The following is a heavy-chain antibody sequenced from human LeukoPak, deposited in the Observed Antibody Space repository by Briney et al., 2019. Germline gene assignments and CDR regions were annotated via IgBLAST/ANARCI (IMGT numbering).Heavy chain of an antibody. D-gene: IGHD2-2*01. V-gene: IGHV3-21*01. CDR3: ARDPKDIVVVPAAIGQRGEDY. CDR1: GFTVSSNY. CDR2: ISSSSSYI. J-gene: IGHJ4*02. Sequence: GGSLRLSCAASGFTVSSNYMSWVRQAPGKGLEWVSSISSSSSYIYYADSVKGRFTISRDNAKNSLYLQMNSLRAEDTAVYYCARDPKDIVVVPAAIGQRGEDYWGQGTLVTVSS.